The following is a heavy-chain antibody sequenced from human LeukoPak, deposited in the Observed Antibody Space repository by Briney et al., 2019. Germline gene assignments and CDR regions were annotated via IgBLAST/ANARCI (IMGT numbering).Heavy chain of an antibody. Sequence: SETLSLTCAVSGYSISSGYYWGWIRQPPGKGLEWIGSIYHSGSTYYNPSLKSRVTISVDTSKDQFSLKLSSVTAADTAVYYCARHGEGFRASPSSINLSWFDPWGQGTLVTVS. CDR2: IYHSGST. CDR1: GYSISSGYY. V-gene: IGHV4-38-2*01. CDR3: ARHGEGFRASPSSINLSWFDP. J-gene: IGHJ5*02. D-gene: IGHD3-10*01.